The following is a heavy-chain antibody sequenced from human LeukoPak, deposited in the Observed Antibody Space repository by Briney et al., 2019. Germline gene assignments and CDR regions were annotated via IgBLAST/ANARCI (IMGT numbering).Heavy chain of an antibody. D-gene: IGHD3-10*01. Sequence: PGGSLRLSCAASGFTFSSYAMSWVRQAPGKGLEWVSAISGSGGSTYYADSVKGRFTISRDNSKNTLYLQVNSLRAEDTAVYYCAKDRPGFGELLHFDYWGQGTLVTVSS. CDR1: GFTFSSYA. CDR3: AKDRPGFGELLHFDY. J-gene: IGHJ4*02. CDR2: ISGSGGST. V-gene: IGHV3-23*01.